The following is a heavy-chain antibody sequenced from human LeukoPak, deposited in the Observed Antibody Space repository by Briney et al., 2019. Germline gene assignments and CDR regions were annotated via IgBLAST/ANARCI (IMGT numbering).Heavy chain of an antibody. Sequence: SETLSLTCTVSGGSISSYYWSWIRQPPGKGLEWIGYIYYSGSTNYNPSLKSRVTISVDTSKNQFSLKLSSVTAADTAVYYCARERIDFWSGYVGLNWFDPWGQGTLVTVSS. CDR3: ARERIDFWSGYVGLNWFDP. V-gene: IGHV4-59*12. D-gene: IGHD3-3*01. CDR1: GGSISSYY. J-gene: IGHJ5*02. CDR2: IYYSGST.